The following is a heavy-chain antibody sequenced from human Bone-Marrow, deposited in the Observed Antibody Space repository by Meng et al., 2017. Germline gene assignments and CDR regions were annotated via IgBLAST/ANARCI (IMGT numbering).Heavy chain of an antibody. CDR2: INHSGST. CDR1: GGSFSGYY. J-gene: IGHJ1*01. D-gene: IGHD1-1*01. V-gene: IGHV4-34*01. Sequence: QGQLQQWGAGLFKPSETLSLTCAVYGGSFSGYYWSWIRQPPGKGLEWIGEINHSGSTNYNPSLKSRVTISVDTSKNQFSLKLSSVTAADTAVYYCARGTRPLLFQHWGQGTLVTVSS. CDR3: ARGTRPLLFQH.